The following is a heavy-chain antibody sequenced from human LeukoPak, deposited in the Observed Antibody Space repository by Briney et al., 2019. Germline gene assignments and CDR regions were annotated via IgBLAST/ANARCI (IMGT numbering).Heavy chain of an antibody. CDR1: GFTFSSYA. J-gene: IGHJ5*02. CDR2: ISGSGGST. V-gene: IGHV3-23*01. CDR3: ARDPHHYGSGSYPNWFDP. Sequence: PGGSLRLSCAASGFTFSSYAMSWVRQAPGKGLEWVSAISGSGGSTYYADSVKGRFTISRDNSKNTLYVQMISLRAEDTAMYYCARDPHHYGSGSYPNWFDPWGQGTLVTVSS. D-gene: IGHD3-10*01.